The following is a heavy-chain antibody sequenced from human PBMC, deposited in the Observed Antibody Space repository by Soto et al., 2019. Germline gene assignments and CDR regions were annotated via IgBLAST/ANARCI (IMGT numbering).Heavy chain of an antibody. Sequence: EVQLVESGGGLVQPGGSLRLSCAASGFIFNKDWMHWVRQAPGKGLVWVSRINEDGSGTSYADSVKGRFTISRDNAKNTVSLQMNSLRVDDTAVYYWARDILEIRGPGAMVTVSS. V-gene: IGHV3-74*01. CDR1: GFIFNKDW. J-gene: IGHJ3*01. CDR3: ARDILEI. CDR2: INEDGSGT.